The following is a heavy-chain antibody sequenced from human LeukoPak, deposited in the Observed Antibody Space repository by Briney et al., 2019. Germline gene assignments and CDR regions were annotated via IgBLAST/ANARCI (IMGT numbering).Heavy chain of an antibody. CDR1: GGSISSSSYY. CDR2: SYYSGST. Sequence: SGTLSLTCTVSGGSISSSSYYWGWIRQPPGKGLEWIGSSYYSGSTYYNPSLKSRVTIAVDTSKYQFSLKLISVTAADTAVYYCARQGIAARSIFYYYMDVWGKGTTVTVSS. CDR3: ARQGIAARSIFYYYMDV. V-gene: IGHV4-39*01. D-gene: IGHD6-6*01. J-gene: IGHJ6*03.